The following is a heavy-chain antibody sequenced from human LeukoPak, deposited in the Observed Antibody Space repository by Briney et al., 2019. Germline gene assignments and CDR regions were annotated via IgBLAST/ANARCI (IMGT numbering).Heavy chain of an antibody. CDR1: GFTFSSYA. CDR2: ISGTGDST. Sequence: PGGSLRLSCAASGFTFSSYAMSWVRQAPGKGLEWVSAISGTGDSTYYADSVKGRFTISRDNSKNTLYLQMNSLRAEDTAVYYCAKDLIAAAGTGYFQHWGQGTLVTVS. V-gene: IGHV3-23*01. D-gene: IGHD6-13*01. J-gene: IGHJ1*01. CDR3: AKDLIAAAGTGYFQH.